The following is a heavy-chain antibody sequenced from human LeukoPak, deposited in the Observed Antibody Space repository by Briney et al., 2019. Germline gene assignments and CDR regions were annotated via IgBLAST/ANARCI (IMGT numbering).Heavy chain of an antibody. J-gene: IGHJ4*02. CDR1: GYFLTSYW. CDR2: IYPGDSDT. V-gene: IGHV5-51*01. D-gene: IGHD6-6*01. Sequence: SLKISCVVYGYFLTSYWIGCARQPAKEWLEWMGIIYPGDSDTRYSRSFQGQVTISADKSISTAYLQWSSLKASDTAMYYCARQGEYSSSYYFDYWGQGTLVTVSS. CDR3: ARQGEYSSSYYFDY.